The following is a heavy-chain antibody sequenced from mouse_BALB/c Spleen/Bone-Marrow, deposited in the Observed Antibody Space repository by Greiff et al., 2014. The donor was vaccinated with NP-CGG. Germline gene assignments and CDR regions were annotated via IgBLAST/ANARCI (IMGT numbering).Heavy chain of an antibody. CDR2: ISTYSGNT. Sequence: QVQLQQSGPELVRPGVSVKLSCKGSGYTFTAYAMHWVKQSHAKSLEWIGLISTYSGNTHYNQNFKGKATMTVDKSSSTANMELARLTSEDSAIYYCARNFYGSSYFDYWGQGTTLTVSS. V-gene: IGHV1-67*01. J-gene: IGHJ2*01. D-gene: IGHD1-1*01. CDR1: GYTFTAYA. CDR3: ARNFYGSSYFDY.